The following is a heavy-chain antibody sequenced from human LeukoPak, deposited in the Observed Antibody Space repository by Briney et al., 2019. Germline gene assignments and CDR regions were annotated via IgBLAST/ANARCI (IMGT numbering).Heavy chain of an antibody. J-gene: IGHJ6*04. Sequence: SETLSLTCTVSGGSISSYYWNWIRQPAGKGLEWIGRIYTSGSTNYNPSLKSRVTISLDTSKNQFSLKLSSVTAADTAVYHCARRGDVWAKGPRSPSPQ. CDR3: ARRGDV. CDR2: IYTSGST. CDR1: GGSISSYY. V-gene: IGHV4-4*07.